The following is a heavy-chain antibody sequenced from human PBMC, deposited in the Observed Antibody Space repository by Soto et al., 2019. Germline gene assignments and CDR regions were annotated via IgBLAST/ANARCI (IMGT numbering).Heavy chain of an antibody. CDR2: IRNKVNTYAT. D-gene: IGHD5-18*01. V-gene: IGHV3-73*02. Sequence: EVQLVESGGGLVQPGGSLKLSCAASGFTFTDSAIHWVRQTSGKGLEWVGRIRNKVNTYATAYAASVKGRFTISRDDSINTVYLQMISLKTEDTAVYYCTRRRDWTAMDNIDYWGQGTLVTVSS. CDR1: GFTFTDSA. CDR3: TRRRDWTAMDNIDY. J-gene: IGHJ4*02.